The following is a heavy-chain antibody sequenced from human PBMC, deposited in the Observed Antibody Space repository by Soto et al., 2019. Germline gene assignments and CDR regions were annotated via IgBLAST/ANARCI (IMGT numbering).Heavy chain of an antibody. D-gene: IGHD1-26*01. J-gene: IGHJ4*02. CDR3: AWWSFRDY. Sequence: EVQLLESGGGLVRPGGSLRLSCAASGFSFTSYALSWVRQAPGKGLEWVSTISGSDGKTYYADSVKGRFSISRDTSKTTLYLQMNSLRVEDTAVYYCAWWSFRDYWGQGTRVTVS. CDR1: GFSFTSYA. V-gene: IGHV3-23*01. CDR2: ISGSDGKT.